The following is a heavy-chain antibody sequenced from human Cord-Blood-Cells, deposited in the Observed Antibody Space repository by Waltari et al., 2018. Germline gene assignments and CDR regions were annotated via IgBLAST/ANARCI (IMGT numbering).Heavy chain of an antibody. CDR2: IYHSGST. CDR1: GGSISSGGYS. Sequence: QLQLQESGSGLVKPSQTLSLTCAVPGGSISSGGYSWSWTRQPPGKGLEWIGYIYHSGSTYYNPSLKSRVTISVDRSKNQFSLKLSSVTTADTAVYYCARGQALIGDAFDIWGQGTMVTVSS. D-gene: IGHD2-8*01. CDR3: ARGQALIGDAFDI. J-gene: IGHJ3*02. V-gene: IGHV4-30-2*01.